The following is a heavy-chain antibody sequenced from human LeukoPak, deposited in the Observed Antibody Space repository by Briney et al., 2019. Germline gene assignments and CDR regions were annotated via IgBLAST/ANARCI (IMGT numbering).Heavy chain of an antibody. V-gene: IGHV3-21*01. CDR1: GFTFSSYS. J-gene: IGHJ5*02. D-gene: IGHD1-7*01. CDR2: ISSSSSYI. Sequence: PGGSLRLSCAASGFTFSSYSMNWVRQAPGKGPEWVSSISSSSSYIYYADSVKGRFTISRDNAKNSLYLQMNSLRAEDTAVYYCARDPTGTTGLNWFDPWGQGTLVTVSS. CDR3: ARDPTGTTGLNWFDP.